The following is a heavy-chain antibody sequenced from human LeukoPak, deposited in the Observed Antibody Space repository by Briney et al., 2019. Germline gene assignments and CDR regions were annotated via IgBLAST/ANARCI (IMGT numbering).Heavy chain of an antibody. Sequence: PGGSLRLSCGASGFTFSSYAMSWVRQAPGKGLEWVSAISGSGGSTYYADSVKGRFTISRDNSKNTLYLQMNSLRAEDTAVYYCAKDSPNRIAVEVDYWGQGTLVTVSS. J-gene: IGHJ4*02. CDR2: ISGSGGST. D-gene: IGHD6-19*01. CDR3: AKDSPNRIAVEVDY. V-gene: IGHV3-23*01. CDR1: GFTFSSYA.